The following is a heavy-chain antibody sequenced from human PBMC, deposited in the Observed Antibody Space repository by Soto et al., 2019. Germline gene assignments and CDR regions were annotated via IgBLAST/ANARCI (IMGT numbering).Heavy chain of an antibody. CDR3: ARSLPVAKGGFDP. V-gene: IGHV3-53*01. Sequence: PGGSLRLSCAASGFTFSSYSMTWVRQPPGKGLECVSVIYTAGGTTYADSVKGRFIISRDHSKNTLYLQMNSLRAEDTAVYYCARSLPVAKGGFDPWGQGTLVTVSS. J-gene: IGHJ5*02. CDR2: IYTAGGT. CDR1: GFTFSSYS. D-gene: IGHD2-2*01.